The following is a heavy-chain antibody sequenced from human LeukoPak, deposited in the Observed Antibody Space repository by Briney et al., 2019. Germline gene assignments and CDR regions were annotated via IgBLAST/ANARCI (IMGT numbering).Heavy chain of an antibody. Sequence: SETLSLSCTVSGVSISSGPYYWGWIRQPRGKGLEWIVNIYYGENTYYNPSLKSRVTISIDTSNNQFYLKLSSLTAADTAVYYCARRDDSSGYHKIFDYWGQGTLVTVSS. V-gene: IGHV4-39*01. D-gene: IGHD3-22*01. CDR2: IYYGENT. CDR1: GVSISSGPYY. J-gene: IGHJ4*02. CDR3: ARRDDSSGYHKIFDY.